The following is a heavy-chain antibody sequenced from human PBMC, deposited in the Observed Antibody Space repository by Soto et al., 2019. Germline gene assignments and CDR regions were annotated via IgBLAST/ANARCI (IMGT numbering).Heavy chain of an antibody. CDR2: IYSSGST. V-gene: IGHV4-4*07. J-gene: IGHJ5*02. Sequence: ETKSHTCTVAGGASNSYYWTWIRKQAGKGLEWIGRIYSSGSTKYTPSLQSRVTMSLDTSKNQFSLRLTSVTAADTAVYYCARGQRFSDWFDPWGQGTLVSVSS. CDR1: GGASNSYY. D-gene: IGHD3-3*01. CDR3: ARGQRFSDWFDP.